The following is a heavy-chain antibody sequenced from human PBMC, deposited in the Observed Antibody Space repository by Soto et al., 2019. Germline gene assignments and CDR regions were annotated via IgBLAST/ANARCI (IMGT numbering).Heavy chain of an antibody. Sequence: QVQLVQSGAEVKKPGSSVKVSCKASGGTFSSYAISWVRQAPGQGLEWMGGIIPIVGTANYAQKFQGRATITADESTSTAYMELSSLRSEDTAVYYCAREVVVAATGLFDPWGQGTLVTVSS. CDR1: GGTFSSYA. V-gene: IGHV1-69*12. CDR2: IIPIVGTA. J-gene: IGHJ5*02. D-gene: IGHD2-15*01. CDR3: AREVVVAATGLFDP.